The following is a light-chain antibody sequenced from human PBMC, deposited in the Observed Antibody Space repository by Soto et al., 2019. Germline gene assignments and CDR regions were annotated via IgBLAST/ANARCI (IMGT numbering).Light chain of an antibody. CDR2: AAS. CDR3: QQSYSAPWT. V-gene: IGKV1-39*01. J-gene: IGKJ1*01. Sequence: MNQSPSSVSASLGEKGTITCLASQSISSYLTWYQQKPGKAPKLLIYAASSLHSRIPARFSGSGSGKDFTLTISSLKPEHFAVYYCQQSYSAPWTFGQGTKVDIK. CDR1: QSISSY.